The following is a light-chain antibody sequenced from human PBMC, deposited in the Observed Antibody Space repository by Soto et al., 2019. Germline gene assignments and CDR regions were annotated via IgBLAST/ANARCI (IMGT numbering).Light chain of an antibody. Sequence: EIVLTQSPVTLSLSPGERATLSCRASQSVRTYLAWYQQKPGQAPRLLIYGASNRATGIPARFSGSGSGTDFTLTISRLEPEDFAVYYCQQYGSSPFTFGPGTKVDIK. CDR3: QQYGSSPFT. CDR2: GAS. V-gene: IGKV3-20*01. CDR1: QSVRTY. J-gene: IGKJ3*01.